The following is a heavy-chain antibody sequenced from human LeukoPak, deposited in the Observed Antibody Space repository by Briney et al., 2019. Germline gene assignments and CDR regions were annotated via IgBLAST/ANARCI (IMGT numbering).Heavy chain of an antibody. Sequence: PSETLPLTCTVSGGSISSYYWSWIRQPPGKGLEWIGYIYYSGSTNYNPSLKSRVNISVDTSKKQFSLRLSSVTAADTAVYYCASSLRIGVAGSAEYFQHWGQGTLVTVSS. V-gene: IGHV4-59*01. D-gene: IGHD6-19*01. CDR3: ASSLRIGVAGSAEYFQH. J-gene: IGHJ1*01. CDR2: IYYSGST. CDR1: GGSISSYY.